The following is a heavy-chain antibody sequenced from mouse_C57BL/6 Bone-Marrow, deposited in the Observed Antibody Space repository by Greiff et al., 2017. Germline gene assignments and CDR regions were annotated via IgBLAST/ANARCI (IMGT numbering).Heavy chain of an antibody. V-gene: IGHV3-6*01. CDR3: ARPYDGYSFAY. J-gene: IGHJ3*01. CDR1: GYSITSGYY. Sequence: ESGPGLVKPSQSLSLTCSVTGYSITSGYYWNWIRQFPGNKLEWMGYISYDGSNNYNPSLKNRISITRDTSKNQFFLKLNSVTTEDTATYYCARPYDGYSFAYWGQGTLVTVSA. D-gene: IGHD2-3*01. CDR2: ISYDGSN.